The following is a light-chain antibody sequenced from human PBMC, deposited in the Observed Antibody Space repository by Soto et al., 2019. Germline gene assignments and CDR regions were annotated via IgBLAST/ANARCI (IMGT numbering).Light chain of an antibody. CDR2: AAS. Sequence: DIQMTQSPSSLSASVGDRVTITCRASQSISSYLNWYQQKRGKAPKLLIYAASSLQSGVQSRFSGSGSGTDFPLTISSLQPEDFATYYCQQSYSTSWTFGQGTKVEIK. V-gene: IGKV1-39*01. CDR1: QSISSY. J-gene: IGKJ1*01. CDR3: QQSYSTSWT.